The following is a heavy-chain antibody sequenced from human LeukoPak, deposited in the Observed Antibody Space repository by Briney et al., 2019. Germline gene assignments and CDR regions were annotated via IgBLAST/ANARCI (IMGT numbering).Heavy chain of an antibody. CDR1: GYSFTSYW. Sequence: GESLRISCEGSGYSFTSYWISWVRQMPGKGLEWMGRIDPSDSYTNYSPSFQGHVTISADKSISTAYLRWSSLKASDTAMYYCARHPHAGYSYGYEPDYWGQGTLVTVSS. V-gene: IGHV5-10-1*01. D-gene: IGHD5-18*01. CDR3: ARHPHAGYSYGYEPDY. J-gene: IGHJ4*02. CDR2: IDPSDSYT.